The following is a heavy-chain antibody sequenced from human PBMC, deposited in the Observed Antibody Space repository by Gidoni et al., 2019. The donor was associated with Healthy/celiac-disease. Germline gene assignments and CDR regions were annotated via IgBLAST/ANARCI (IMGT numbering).Heavy chain of an antibody. V-gene: IGHV1-69*02. Sequence: QVQLVQSGAEVKKPGSSVKVSCKASGGTFSRYPISWVRQAPGQGLEWMGRIIPILGIANYAQKFQGRVTITADKSTSTAYMELSSLRSEDTAVYYCAQSIAVAGMSAEYFQHWGQGTLVTVSS. CDR3: AQSIAVAGMSAEYFQH. D-gene: IGHD6-19*01. J-gene: IGHJ1*01. CDR1: GGTFSRYP. CDR2: IIPILGIA.